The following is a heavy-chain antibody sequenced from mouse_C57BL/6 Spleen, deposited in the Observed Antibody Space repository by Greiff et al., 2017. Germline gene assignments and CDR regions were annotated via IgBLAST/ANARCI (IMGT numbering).Heavy chain of an antibody. D-gene: IGHD1-3*01. CDR2: INPNSGGT. V-gene: IGHV1-18*01. J-gene: IGHJ3*01. CDR3: AKVGYSEFAY. Sequence: VQLQQSGPELVKPGASVKIPCKASGYTFTDYNMDWVKQSHGKSLEWIGVINPNSGGTNYNQKFKGKATLTVDKSSSTAYMMLRSLASEDTAVSYCAKVGYSEFAYWGQGTLVTVSA. CDR1: GYTFTDYN.